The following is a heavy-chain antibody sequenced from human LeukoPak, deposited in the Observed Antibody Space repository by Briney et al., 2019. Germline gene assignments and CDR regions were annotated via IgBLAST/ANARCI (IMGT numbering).Heavy chain of an antibody. CDR1: GGSISSSNW. Sequence: PSETLSLTCAVSGGSISSSNWWSWVLPPPGRGREWIGEIYHSGSTNYNPSLKSRVTISVDKSKNQFSLKLSSVTAADTAVYYCARGSSSWYVAIGYWGQGTLVTVSS. J-gene: IGHJ4*02. V-gene: IGHV4-4*02. CDR2: IYHSGST. CDR3: ARGSSSWYVAIGY. D-gene: IGHD6-13*01.